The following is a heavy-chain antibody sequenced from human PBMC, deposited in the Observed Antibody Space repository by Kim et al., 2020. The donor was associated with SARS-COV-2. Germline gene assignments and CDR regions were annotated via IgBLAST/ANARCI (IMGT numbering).Heavy chain of an antibody. Sequence: SETLSLTCTVSGDSISTSRHYWAWIRQPPGKGLEWIGTIYYTGSTLYNPSLKSRVTISVDTSKNLFFLKMTSVTAADTAVYYCAREGSLTMIVHHYVNW. J-gene: IGHJ5*01. V-gene: IGHV4-39*07. CDR3: AREGSLTMIVHHYVNW. D-gene: IGHD3-22*01. CDR2: IYYTGST. CDR1: GDSISTSRHY.